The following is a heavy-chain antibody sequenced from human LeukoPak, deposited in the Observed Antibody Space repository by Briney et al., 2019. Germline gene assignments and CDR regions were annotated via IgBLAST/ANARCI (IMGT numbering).Heavy chain of an antibody. Sequence: SETLSLTCAVSGYSISSGYYWGWIRQPPGKGLEWIGSIYHSGSTCYNPSLKSRVTMSVDTSKNQFSLKLSSVTAADTAVYYCASFTYYYDSSGSDYWGQGTLVTVSS. CDR2: IYHSGST. V-gene: IGHV4-38-2*01. CDR3: ASFTYYYDSSGSDY. CDR1: GYSISSGYY. J-gene: IGHJ4*02. D-gene: IGHD3-22*01.